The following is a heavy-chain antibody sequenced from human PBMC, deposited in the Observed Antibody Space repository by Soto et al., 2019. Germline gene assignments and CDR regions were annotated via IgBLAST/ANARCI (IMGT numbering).Heavy chain of an antibody. CDR2: IYYSGST. D-gene: IGHD2-15*01. J-gene: IGHJ3*02. V-gene: IGHV4-31*03. Sequence: PSETLSLTCTVSGGSISSGGYYWSWIRQHPGKGLEWIGYIYYSGSTYYNPSLKSRVTISVDTSKNQFSLKLSPVTAADTAVYYCARGGIVVVVAARDAFDIWGQGTMVTVSS. CDR1: GGSISSGGYY. CDR3: ARGGIVVVVAARDAFDI.